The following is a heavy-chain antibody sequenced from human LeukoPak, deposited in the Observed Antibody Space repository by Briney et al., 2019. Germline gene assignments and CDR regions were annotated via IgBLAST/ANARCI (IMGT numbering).Heavy chain of an antibody. Sequence: PGGSLRLSCAASGFTFSSYGMHWVRQAPGKGLEWVAVIWYDGSNKYYADSVKGRFTISRDNSKNTLYLQMNSLRAEDTAVYYCARGGMGQRFYYGMDVWGKGTTVTVSS. CDR1: GFTFSSYG. V-gene: IGHV3-33*01. CDR2: IWYDGSNK. J-gene: IGHJ6*04. D-gene: IGHD6-25*01. CDR3: ARGGMGQRFYYGMDV.